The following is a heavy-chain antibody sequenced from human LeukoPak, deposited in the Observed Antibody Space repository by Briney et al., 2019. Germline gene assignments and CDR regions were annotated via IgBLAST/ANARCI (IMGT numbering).Heavy chain of an antibody. CDR1: GYTFTSYG. J-gene: IGHJ3*02. V-gene: IGHV1-18*01. Sequence: ASVKVSCKASGYTFTSYGISWVRQAPGQGLEWMGWISAYNGNTNYARKLQGRVTMATDTSTSTAYMELRSLRSDDTAVYYCARVHSSGWIDAFDIWGQGTMVTVSS. CDR3: ARVHSSGWIDAFDI. D-gene: IGHD6-19*01. CDR2: ISAYNGNT.